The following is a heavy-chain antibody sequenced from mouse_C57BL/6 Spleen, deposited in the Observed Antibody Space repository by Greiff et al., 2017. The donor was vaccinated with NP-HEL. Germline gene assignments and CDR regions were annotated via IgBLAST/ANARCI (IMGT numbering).Heavy chain of an antibody. CDR1: GYTFTDYY. J-gene: IGHJ4*01. Sequence: QVHVKQSGAELVRPGASVKLSCKASGYTFTDYYINWVKQRPGQGLEWIARIYPGSGNTYYNEKFKGKATLTAEKSSSTAYMQLSSLTSEDSAVYFCARLRLSYAMDYWGQGTSVTVSS. CDR3: ARLRLSYAMDY. D-gene: IGHD2-4*01. CDR2: IYPGSGNT. V-gene: IGHV1-76*01.